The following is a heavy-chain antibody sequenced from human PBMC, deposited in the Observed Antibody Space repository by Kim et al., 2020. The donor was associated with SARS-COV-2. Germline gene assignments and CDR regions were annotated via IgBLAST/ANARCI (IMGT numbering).Heavy chain of an antibody. Sequence: AESVKGRFTISRDNAKNSLYLQMNSLRAEDTALYYCAKETNSRPWGRAFDYWGQGTLVTVSS. V-gene: IGHV3-9*01. J-gene: IGHJ4*02. D-gene: IGHD1-26*01. CDR3: AKETNSRPWGRAFDY.